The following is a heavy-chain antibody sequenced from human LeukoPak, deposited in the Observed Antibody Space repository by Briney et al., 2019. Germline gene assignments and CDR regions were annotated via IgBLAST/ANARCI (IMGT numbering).Heavy chain of an antibody. V-gene: IGHV3-23*01. CDR3: AKDGEYSYGYLKAPYYFGY. CDR2: ISGSGGST. D-gene: IGHD5-18*01. Sequence: GGSLRLSCAASGFTFSSYAMSWARQAPGKGLEWVSAISGSGGSTYYADSVKGRFTISRDNSKNTLYLQMNSLRAEDTAVYYCAKDGEYSYGYLKAPYYFGYWGQGTLVTVSS. J-gene: IGHJ4*02. CDR1: GFTFSSYA.